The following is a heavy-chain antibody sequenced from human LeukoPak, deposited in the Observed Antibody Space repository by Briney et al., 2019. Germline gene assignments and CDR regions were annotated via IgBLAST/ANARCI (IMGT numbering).Heavy chain of an antibody. CDR1: VGTFSSYA. CDR3: ARGGDIVVVPAATPFDY. Sequence: SSVNVSCKASVGTFSSYAISGVRQAPGQGLEWMGGSIPIFGTANYAQKFQGRVTITADESTSTAYMELSSLRSEDTAVYYCARGGDIVVVPAATPFDYWGQGTLVTVSS. CDR2: SIPIFGTA. D-gene: IGHD2-2*02. V-gene: IGHV1-69*13. J-gene: IGHJ4*02.